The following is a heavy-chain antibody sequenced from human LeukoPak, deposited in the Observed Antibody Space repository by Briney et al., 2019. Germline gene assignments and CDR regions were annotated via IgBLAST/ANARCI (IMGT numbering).Heavy chain of an antibody. D-gene: IGHD6-13*01. CDR2: SYADGST. Sequence: GGSLRRSCAASGFTLSGNSMNWARQAPGKGLVWVSSSYADGSTFYADSVKGRFTISRDNAKNTVYLQMNSLRGEDTAVYYCTGSGGNSCWGQGTMVTVSS. CDR1: GFTLSGNS. V-gene: IGHV3-74*01. CDR3: TGSGGNSC. J-gene: IGHJ3*01.